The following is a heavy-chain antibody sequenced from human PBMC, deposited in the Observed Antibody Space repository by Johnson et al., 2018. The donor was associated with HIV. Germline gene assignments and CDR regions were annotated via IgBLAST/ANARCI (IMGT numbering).Heavy chain of an antibody. D-gene: IGHD6-13*01. J-gene: IGHJ3*02. CDR1: GFIFSDYY. CDR3: ARDGVYSSPHDAFDI. Sequence: QVQLVESGGGLVKPGGSLRLSCAASGFIFSDYYMSWIRQAPGKGLEWVSYISSSGSTIYYPDSVKGRFPISRDNAKNSLYLQMNSLRAEDSAMYYCARDGVYSSPHDAFDIWGQGTMVTVSS. V-gene: IGHV3-11*01. CDR2: ISSSGSTI.